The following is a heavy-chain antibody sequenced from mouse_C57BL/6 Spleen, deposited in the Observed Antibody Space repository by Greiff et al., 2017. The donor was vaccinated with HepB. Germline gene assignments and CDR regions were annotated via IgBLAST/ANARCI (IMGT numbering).Heavy chain of an antibody. V-gene: IGHV5-17*01. D-gene: IGHD1-1*01. Sequence: EVQLMESGGGLVKPGGSLKLSCAASGFTFSDYGMHWVRQAPEKGLEWVAYISSGSSTIYYADTVKGRFTISRDNAKNTLFLQMTSLRSEDTAMYYCAREALLLLRFMDYWGQGTSVTVSS. J-gene: IGHJ4*01. CDR2: ISSGSSTI. CDR3: AREALLLLRFMDY. CDR1: GFTFSDYG.